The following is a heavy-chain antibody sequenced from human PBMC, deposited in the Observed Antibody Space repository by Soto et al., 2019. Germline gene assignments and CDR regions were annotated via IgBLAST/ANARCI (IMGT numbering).Heavy chain of an antibody. CDR2: ISRTGDSA. V-gene: IGHV3-23*01. J-gene: IGHJ5*01. CDR3: AKGPDGSGYYHNWFDS. CDR1: GFSFSAYA. D-gene: IGHD3-22*01. Sequence: EVHLLESGGASVQPGGSLPLSCAASGFSFSAYARSWVGQAPGKGLEWVSSISRTGDSAYYADSVKGRFAISRDRSKNRLSLQMNSLRVEDTAVYYCAKGPDGSGYYHNWFDSWGQGTLITVSS.